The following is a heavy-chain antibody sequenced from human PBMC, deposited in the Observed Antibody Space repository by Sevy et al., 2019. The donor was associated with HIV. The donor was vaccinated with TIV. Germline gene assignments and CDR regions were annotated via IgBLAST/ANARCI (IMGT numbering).Heavy chain of an antibody. Sequence: GGSLRLSCAASGFTFSNYWMSWVRQAPGKGLEWVANIKRNGSEKYYVASVKGRFRISRDNAKTSRYLQMNSLRAEDTAVYYCARDCSSATCLWGLDVWGQGTTVTVSS. CDR3: ARDCSSATCLWGLDV. V-gene: IGHV3-7*03. CDR1: GFTFSNYW. CDR2: IKRNGSEK. J-gene: IGHJ6*02. D-gene: IGHD2-2*01.